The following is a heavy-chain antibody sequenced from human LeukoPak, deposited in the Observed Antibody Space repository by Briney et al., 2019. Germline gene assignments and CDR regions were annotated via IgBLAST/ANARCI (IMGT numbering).Heavy chain of an antibody. J-gene: IGHJ4*02. CDR2: INPNSGGT. Sequence: ASVKVSCKASGYTFTGYYMHWVRQAPGQGLEWMGWINPNSGGTNYAQKFQGRVTMTRDTSISTAYMELSRLRSDDTAVYYCARDGFRRAAAGWGGGDYWGQGTLVTVSS. D-gene: IGHD6-25*01. CDR3: ARDGFRRAAAGWGGGDY. CDR1: GYTFTGYY. V-gene: IGHV1-2*02.